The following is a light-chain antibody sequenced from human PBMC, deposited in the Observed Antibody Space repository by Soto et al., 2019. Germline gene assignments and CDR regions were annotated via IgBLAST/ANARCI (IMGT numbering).Light chain of an antibody. CDR1: QSVSSY. CDR2: DAS. CDR3: QQRSNWHPIT. Sequence: ETLLTQSPSTLALSPGERATLSCRASQSVSSYLAWYQQRPGQAPSLLIYDASNRATGIPARFSGSGSGTDFTLTISSLEDEDFANYYCQQRSNWHPITFGQGTRLEIK. V-gene: IGKV3-11*01. J-gene: IGKJ5*01.